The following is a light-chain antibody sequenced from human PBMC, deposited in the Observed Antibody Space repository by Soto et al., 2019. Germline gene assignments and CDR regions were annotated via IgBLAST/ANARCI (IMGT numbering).Light chain of an antibody. Sequence: VLTQSPAPLSVSPGGGATISCGSSQRVGSNFLAWYQQKPGQPPRLLIDGISTRAAGIPDRFSGSGSGTEFTLTSSSLQPEDFAVYYCQQHRQWPITFGQGTRLEIK. CDR3: QQHRQWPIT. J-gene: IGKJ5*01. V-gene: IGKV3D-15*01. CDR1: QRVGSNF. CDR2: GIS.